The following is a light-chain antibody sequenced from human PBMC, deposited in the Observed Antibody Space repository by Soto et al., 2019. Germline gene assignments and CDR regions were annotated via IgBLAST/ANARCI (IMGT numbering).Light chain of an antibody. CDR1: QSVNSN. J-gene: IGKJ4*01. V-gene: IGKV3-15*01. CDR2: GAS. Sequence: EIAMTQSPATLSVSPGGRATLSCRASQSVNSNLAWYQQKPGQAPRLLIYGASTRATDVPARFSGSGSGTEFTVTISSLQSEDFAVYFCQQYNNWPLTFGGGTKVEIK. CDR3: QQYNNWPLT.